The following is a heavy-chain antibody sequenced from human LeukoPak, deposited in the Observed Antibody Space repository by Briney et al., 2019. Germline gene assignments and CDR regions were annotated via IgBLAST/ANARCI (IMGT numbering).Heavy chain of an antibody. CDR2: ISSNGGST. CDR1: GFTFSTYP. V-gene: IGHV3-64*01. Sequence: PGGSLRLSCAASGFTFSTYPMHWVRQAPGKGLEYVSAISSNGGSTFYANSVKGRFTISRDNSKNTLYLQMGSLRPEDMAVYYCAGQTYSNSRAFDPWVQGTLVAVSS. CDR3: AGQTYSNSRAFDP. J-gene: IGHJ5*02. D-gene: IGHD6-13*01.